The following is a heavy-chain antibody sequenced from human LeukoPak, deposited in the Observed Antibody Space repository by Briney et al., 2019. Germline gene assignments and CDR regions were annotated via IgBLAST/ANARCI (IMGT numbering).Heavy chain of an antibody. V-gene: IGHV1-24*01. Sequence: ASVKVSCKVSGYTLTELSMHWVRQAPGKGLEWMGGFDPEDGETIYAQKFRGRVTMTEDTSTDTAYMELSSLRSEDTAVYYCATPPNDYGDYGYFQHWGQGTLVTVSS. CDR3: ATPPNDYGDYGYFQH. D-gene: IGHD4-17*01. J-gene: IGHJ1*01. CDR2: FDPEDGET. CDR1: GYTLTELS.